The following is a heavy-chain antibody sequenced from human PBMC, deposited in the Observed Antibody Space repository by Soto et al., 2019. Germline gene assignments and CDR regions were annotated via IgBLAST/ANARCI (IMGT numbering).Heavy chain of an antibody. Sequence: QVQLVQSGAEEKKPGASVKVSCKASGYTFTRYAMHWVRQAPGQRVERMGWINAGNGHTKYSQKFQVRVTINRDTSARTAYMELSSPRSEDTALYYCARSIVVVTALDYWGQGTLVTVSS. CDR1: GYTFTRYA. CDR3: ARSIVVVTALDY. J-gene: IGHJ4*02. V-gene: IGHV1-3*05. D-gene: IGHD2-21*02. CDR2: INAGNGHT.